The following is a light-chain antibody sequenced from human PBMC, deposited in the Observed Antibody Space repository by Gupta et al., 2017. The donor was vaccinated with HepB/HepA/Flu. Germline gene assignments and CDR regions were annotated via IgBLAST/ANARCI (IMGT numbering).Light chain of an antibody. CDR1: SSYVGGYNY. CDR2: DVS. V-gene: IGLV2-11*01. Sequence: LTHPRSVSGSSAQSVTISCTGISSYVGGYNYISLYQQHPGKGPRLMIYDVSKRPSGVPDRLSGSKSGSTASLTISGLQAEDEADYYCCAYTANSVVFGGGTKLTVL. CDR3: CAYTANSVV. J-gene: IGLJ2*01.